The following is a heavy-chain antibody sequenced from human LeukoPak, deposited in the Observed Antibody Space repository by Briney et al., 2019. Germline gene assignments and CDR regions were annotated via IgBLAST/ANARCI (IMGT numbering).Heavy chain of an antibody. V-gene: IGHV4-34*01. CDR2: INHSGST. CDR3: ARGTRRRKTYYYDSSGYYPKNNRHFDC. Sequence: SETLSLTCAVYGGSFSGYYWSWIRQPPGKGLEWIGEINHSGSTNYNPSLKSRVTISVDTSKNQFSLKLSSVTAADTAVYYCARGTRRRKTYYYDSSGYYPKNNRHFDCWGQGTLVTVSS. J-gene: IGHJ4*02. CDR1: GGSFSGYY. D-gene: IGHD3-22*01.